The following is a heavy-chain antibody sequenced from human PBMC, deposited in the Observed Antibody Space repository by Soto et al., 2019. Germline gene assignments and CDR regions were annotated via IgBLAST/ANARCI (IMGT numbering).Heavy chain of an antibody. CDR2: THYSGDT. J-gene: IGHJ4*02. V-gene: IGHV4-31*03. Sequence: SETLSLTCTVSGGPFPNGGYYWSWIRQEPGKGLEWIGYTHYSGDTSYNPSLRSRVTISTDASKTQFSLRLRSVTSADTAVYYCARGDSQVSSVFDYWGQGMLVTVSS. CDR1: GGPFPNGGYY. CDR3: ARGDSQVSSVFDY. D-gene: IGHD3-16*01.